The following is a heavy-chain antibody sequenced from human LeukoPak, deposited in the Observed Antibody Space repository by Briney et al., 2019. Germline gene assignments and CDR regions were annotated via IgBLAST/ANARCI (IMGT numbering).Heavy chain of an antibody. Sequence: GGSLRLSCAASGFTFSSYGMHWVRQAPGKGLEWVAVISYDGSNKYYADSVKGRFTISRDNAKNTLYLQMNSLRAEDTAVYYCAKAPRKQYAVDAFDIWGQGTMVTVSS. J-gene: IGHJ3*02. D-gene: IGHD1/OR15-1a*01. CDR1: GFTFSSYG. CDR3: AKAPRKQYAVDAFDI. V-gene: IGHV3-30*18. CDR2: ISYDGSNK.